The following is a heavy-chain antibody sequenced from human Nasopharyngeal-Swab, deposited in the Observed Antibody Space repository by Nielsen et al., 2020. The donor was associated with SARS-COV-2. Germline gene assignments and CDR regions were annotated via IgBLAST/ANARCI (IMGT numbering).Heavy chain of an antibody. CDR2: ISWNSGSI. CDR3: AKDSWGFDI. V-gene: IGHV3-9*01. CDR1: GFTFSSYA. J-gene: IGHJ3*02. D-gene: IGHD7-27*01. Sequence: GGSLRLSCAASGFTFSSYAMSWVRQAPGKGLEWVSGISWNSGSIGYADSVKGRFTISRDNAKNSLYLQMNSLRAEDTALYYCAKDSWGFDIWGQGTMVTVSS.